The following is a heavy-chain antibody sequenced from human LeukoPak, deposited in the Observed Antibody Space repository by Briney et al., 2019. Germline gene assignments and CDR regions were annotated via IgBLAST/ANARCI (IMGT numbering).Heavy chain of an antibody. D-gene: IGHD2-8*01. J-gene: IGHJ3*02. CDR1: GGSIRSYY. V-gene: IGHV4-4*07. CDR3: ARTSPKNGAFDI. CDR2: IYSSGST. Sequence: PSETLSLTCTVSGGSIRSYYWSGVRQPAGKGLEGIGRIYSSGSTNYHPSLNSRVTMSVDTSKKQFSLKLTSVTAADTAVYYCARTSPKNGAFDIWGQGTMVTVSS.